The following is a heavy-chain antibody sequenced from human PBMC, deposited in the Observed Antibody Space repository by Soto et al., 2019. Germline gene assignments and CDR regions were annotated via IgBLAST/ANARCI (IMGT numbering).Heavy chain of an antibody. CDR3: ARFPQWLGTNYFDF. Sequence: PWGYLRLSCAASGFTFSSHYMSWVRQAPGQGLEWVAVIYSGGATYYADSVNGRFTISRDNSKNTLYLQMDSLRAEDTAFYFCARFPQWLGTNYFDFWGQGTLVTVSS. CDR1: GFTFSSHY. D-gene: IGHD6-19*01. J-gene: IGHJ4*02. V-gene: IGHV3-53*01. CDR2: IYSGGAT.